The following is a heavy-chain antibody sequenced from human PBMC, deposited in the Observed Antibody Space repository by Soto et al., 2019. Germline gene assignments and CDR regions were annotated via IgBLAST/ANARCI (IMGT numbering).Heavy chain of an antibody. CDR3: AKDPDALGYYYMDV. CDR2: ISGSGGST. Sequence: EVQLLESGGSLVQPGGSLRLSCAASGFTFSSYAMSWVRQAPGKGLEWVSAISGSGGSTYYADSVKGRFTISRDNSKNTLYLQMNSLRAEDTAVYYCAKDPDALGYYYMDVWGKGTTVTVSS. CDR1: GFTFSSYA. V-gene: IGHV3-23*01. D-gene: IGHD3-16*01. J-gene: IGHJ6*03.